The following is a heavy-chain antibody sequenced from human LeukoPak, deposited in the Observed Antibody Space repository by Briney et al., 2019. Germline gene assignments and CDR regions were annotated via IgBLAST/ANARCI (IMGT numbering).Heavy chain of an antibody. CDR1: GVTLSRNA. J-gene: IGHJ4*02. V-gene: IGHV3-23*01. D-gene: IGHD1-1*01. CDR3: AKGQELDDGVFDT. CDR2: IRTNGDST. Sequence: GGSLRLSCAASGVTLSRNAMTWVRQAPGKGLEWVSTIRTNGDSTHYADSVKGRFTISRDNSKDTLYLQMNSMRGEDSAIYYCAKGQELDDGVFDTWGQGTLVTVSS.